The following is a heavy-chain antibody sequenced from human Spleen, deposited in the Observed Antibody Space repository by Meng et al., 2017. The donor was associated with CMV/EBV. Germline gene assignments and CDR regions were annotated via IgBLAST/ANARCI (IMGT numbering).Heavy chain of an antibody. D-gene: IGHD4-23*01. CDR1: GGSIRSYY. V-gene: IGHV4-59*01. CDR3: ARGHGGNSGH. J-gene: IGHJ4*02. CDR2: IYYNGSA. Sequence: ESLKISCTVSGGSIRSYYWSWIRQPPGKGLEWIGYIYYNGSANYNPSLKSRVTISLDTSKNRFSLKMSSVTAADTAVYYCARGHGGNSGHWGQGTLVTVSS.